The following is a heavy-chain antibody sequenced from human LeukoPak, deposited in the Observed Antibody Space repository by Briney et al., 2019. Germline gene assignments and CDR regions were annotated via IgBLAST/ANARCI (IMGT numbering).Heavy chain of an antibody. CDR2: FDPEDGET. J-gene: IGHJ4*02. Sequence: ASVKVSCKVSGYTLTELSMHWVRQAPGKGLEWMGGFDPEDGETIYAQKFQGRVTMTEDTSTDTAYMELSSLRSEDTAVYYCVITADSSGYLDYWGQGTLVTVSS. CDR1: GYTLTELS. CDR3: VITADSSGYLDY. V-gene: IGHV1-24*01. D-gene: IGHD3-22*01.